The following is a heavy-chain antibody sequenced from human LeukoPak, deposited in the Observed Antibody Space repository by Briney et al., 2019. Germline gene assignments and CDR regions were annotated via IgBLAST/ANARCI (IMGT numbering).Heavy chain of an antibody. CDR2: INPDGSER. V-gene: IGHV3-7*01. CDR1: GFIFSTSW. D-gene: IGHD6-19*01. Sequence: TGGSLRLSCAASGFIFSTSWMSWVRQAPGKGLEWVATINPDGSERYYVDSVKGRFTISRDNAKNSLFLQMNSLRAEDTAVYYCARDRSSGWYLRGWFDPWGQGTLVTVSS. J-gene: IGHJ5*02. CDR3: ARDRSSGWYLRGWFDP.